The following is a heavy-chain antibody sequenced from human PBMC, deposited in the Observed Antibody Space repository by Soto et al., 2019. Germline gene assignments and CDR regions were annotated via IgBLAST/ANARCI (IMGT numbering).Heavy chain of an antibody. J-gene: IGHJ4*02. CDR1: GYSFTGYW. CDR2: IDPSDSYT. D-gene: IGHD4-4*01. V-gene: IGHV5-10-1*01. Sequence: GESLKISCKGSGYSFTGYWISWVRQMPGKGLEWMGRIDPSDSYTNYSPSFQGHVTISADKSISTAYLQWSSLKASDTAMYYCARLQSSLTPFDYWGQGTLVTVSS. CDR3: ARLQSSLTPFDY.